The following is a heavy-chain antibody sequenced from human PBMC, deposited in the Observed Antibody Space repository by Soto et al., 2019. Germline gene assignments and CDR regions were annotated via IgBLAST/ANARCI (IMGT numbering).Heavy chain of an antibody. CDR1: GFTFSDYS. CDR3: ARDARGEDSGYNFFFVY. J-gene: IGHJ4*02. V-gene: IGHV3-48*02. Sequence: GGSLRLSCAASGFTFSDYSMNWVRQAPGKGLEWISYVTSSSGTLYADSVKGRFTISRDNARNSLYLQLNSLRDDDTAVYYCARDARGEDSGYNFFFVYWGQGILVTVSS. CDR2: VTSSSGTL. D-gene: IGHD5-12*01.